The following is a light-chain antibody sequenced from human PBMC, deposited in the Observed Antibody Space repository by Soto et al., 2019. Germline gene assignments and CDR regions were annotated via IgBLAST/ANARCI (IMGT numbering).Light chain of an antibody. V-gene: IGKV1-39*01. CDR1: QSISHF. CDR2: GAS. J-gene: IGKJ2*01. Sequence: DIEMTQSPSSLSASVGDSVTITCRASQSISHFLNWYQQKPGKAPRVLIYGASTLKGGVPSRFSGSGSGTEFTLTISSLQPEDFATYCCQQSYTTPYTFGQGTKLEIK. CDR3: QQSYTTPYT.